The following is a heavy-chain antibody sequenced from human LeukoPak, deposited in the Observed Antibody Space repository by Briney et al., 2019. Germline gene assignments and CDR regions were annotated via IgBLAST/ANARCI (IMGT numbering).Heavy chain of an antibody. J-gene: IGHJ4*02. CDR3: AKDIGCSSTSCYRSGGITGPRALDY. D-gene: IGHD2-2*01. CDR2: IRWNSGSI. V-gene: IGHV3-9*01. CDR1: GFTFDDYA. Sequence: QAGGSLRLSCAASGFTFDDYAMHWARPAPGKGLEWVSGIRWNSGSIGYADSVKGRFTISRDNAKNSLYLQMNCLRAEDTALYYCAKDIGCSSTSCYRSGGITGPRALDYWGQGTLVTVSS.